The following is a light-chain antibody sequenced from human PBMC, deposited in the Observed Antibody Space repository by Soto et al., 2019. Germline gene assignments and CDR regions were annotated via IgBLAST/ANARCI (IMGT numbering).Light chain of an antibody. CDR3: RQYNSYSWT. CDR2: DAS. V-gene: IGKV1-5*01. CDR1: QNINIW. Sequence: QRTQSPSTLSASVGDRVTITCRASQNINIWLAWYQQKPGKAPKLLIFDASSLESGVPSRFSGSGSGTEFTLTISSLQPDDFATYYCRQYNSYSWTFGQGTKVDIK. J-gene: IGKJ1*01.